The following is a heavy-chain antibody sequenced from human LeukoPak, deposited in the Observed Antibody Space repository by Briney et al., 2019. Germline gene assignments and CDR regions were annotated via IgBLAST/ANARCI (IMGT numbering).Heavy chain of an antibody. J-gene: IGHJ4*02. D-gene: IGHD3-16*01. V-gene: IGHV3-64*01. Sequence: PGGSLRLSCAASGFTFSSYAMHWVRQAPGKGLEYVSAISSNGGSTYYANSVKGRFTISRDNSKNTLYLQMGSLRAEDMAVYYCARAGITFGGAKGVYDYWGQGTLVTVSS. CDR3: ARAGITFGGAKGVYDY. CDR2: ISSNGGST. CDR1: GFTFSSYA.